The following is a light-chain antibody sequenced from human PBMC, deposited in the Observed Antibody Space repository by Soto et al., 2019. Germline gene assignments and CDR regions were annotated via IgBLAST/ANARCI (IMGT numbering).Light chain of an antibody. V-gene: IGLV2-14*01. J-gene: IGLJ3*02. Sequence: QSVLTQPASVSGSPGQSITISCTGTSSDVGYDNYVSWFQQHPGKAPKLMIYEVSRRPSGVSYRFSGSKSANTASLTISGLPAEDEADYYCTSHTASSTWVFGGGTKLTVL. CDR3: TSHTASSTWV. CDR1: SSDVGYDNY. CDR2: EVS.